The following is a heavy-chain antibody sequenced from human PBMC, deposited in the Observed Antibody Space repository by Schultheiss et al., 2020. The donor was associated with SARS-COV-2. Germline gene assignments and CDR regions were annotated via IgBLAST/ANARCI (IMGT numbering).Heavy chain of an antibody. CDR3: ARGRGSGWYGAY. V-gene: IGHV1-2*02. Sequence: ASVKVSCKASGYTFTSYDINWVRQAPGQGLEWMGWINPNSGGTNYAQKFQGRVTMTRDTSISTAYMELSRLRSDDTAVYYCARGRGSGWYGAYWGQGTLVTVSS. CDR2: INPNSGGT. CDR1: GYTFTSYD. D-gene: IGHD6-19*01. J-gene: IGHJ4*02.